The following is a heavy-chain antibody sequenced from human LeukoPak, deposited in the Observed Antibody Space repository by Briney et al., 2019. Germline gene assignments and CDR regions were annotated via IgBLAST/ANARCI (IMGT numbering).Heavy chain of an antibody. D-gene: IGHD1-26*01. CDR2: IYHSGST. V-gene: IGHV4-30-2*03. Sequence: PSQTLSLTCAVSGGSISSGGYSWSWIRQPPGKGLEWIGYIYHSGSTYYNPSLKSRVTISVDTSKNQFSLKLSSVTAADTAVYYCARRSGSYFKFDYWGQGTLVTVSS. J-gene: IGHJ4*02. CDR3: ARRSGSYFKFDY. CDR1: GGSISSGGYS.